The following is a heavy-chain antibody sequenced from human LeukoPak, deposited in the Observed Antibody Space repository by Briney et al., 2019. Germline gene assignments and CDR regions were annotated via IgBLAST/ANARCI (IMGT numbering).Heavy chain of an antibody. V-gene: IGHV4-61*02. D-gene: IGHD2-15*01. CDR2: IYTSGST. J-gene: IGHJ5*02. CDR1: GGSISSGSYY. Sequence: SETLSLTCTVSGGSISSGSYYWSWIRQPAGKGLEWIGRIYTSGSTNYNPSLKSRVTMSVDTSKNQFSLKLSSVTAADTAVYYCARDLGYCSGGSCYINNWFDPWGQGTLVTVSS. CDR3: ARDLGYCSGGSCYINNWFDP.